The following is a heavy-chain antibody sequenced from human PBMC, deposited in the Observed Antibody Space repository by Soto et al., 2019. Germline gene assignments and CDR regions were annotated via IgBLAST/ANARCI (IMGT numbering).Heavy chain of an antibody. Sequence: PGGSLRLSCAASGFSVNSNYMTWVRQAPGKGLEWVSIIYSSGSIYYADSVKGRFTISRDNPKNTLYLQMNSLGAEDTAVYYCAAPTYWGQGTLVTVSS. CDR2: IYSSGSI. J-gene: IGHJ4*01. V-gene: IGHV3-66*01. CDR3: AAPTY. CDR1: GFSVNSNY.